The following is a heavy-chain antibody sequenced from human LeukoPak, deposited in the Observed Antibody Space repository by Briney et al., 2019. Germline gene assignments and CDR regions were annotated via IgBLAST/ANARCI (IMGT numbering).Heavy chain of an antibody. D-gene: IGHD1-26*01. Sequence: GGSLRLSCAASGFTFSSYAMNWVRQAPGKGREGVSYISVTGSTKFYAESVKGRFTMSRDNVKNSLYLQLNSLRAEDTAVYYCTRAPRWDLIDYWGQGTLVTVSS. CDR1: GFTFSSYA. CDR2: ISVTGSTK. J-gene: IGHJ4*02. V-gene: IGHV3-48*01. CDR3: TRAPRWDLIDY.